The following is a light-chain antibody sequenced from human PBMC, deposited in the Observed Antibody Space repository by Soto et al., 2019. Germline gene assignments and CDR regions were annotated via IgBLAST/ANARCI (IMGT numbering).Light chain of an antibody. CDR3: QQYNNWPPWT. V-gene: IGKV3-15*01. CDR1: QSISRN. Sequence: EIVMTQSPATLSVSPGERATFSCRASQSISRNLAWYQQKPGQAPRLLIYDASTRATGIPARFSGSASGTEFTLTISSVQSEDFAFYYCQQYNNWPPWTFGQGTKLEIK. CDR2: DAS. J-gene: IGKJ1*01.